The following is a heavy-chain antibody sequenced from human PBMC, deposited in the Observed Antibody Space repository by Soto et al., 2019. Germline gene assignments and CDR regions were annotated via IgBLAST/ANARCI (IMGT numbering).Heavy chain of an antibody. CDR2: IIPIFGTA. V-gene: IGHV1-69*01. D-gene: IGHD5-12*01. CDR3: ARGRWRDGYNHYYYYGMDV. Sequence: QVQLVQSGAEVKKPGSSVKVSCKASGGTFSSYAISWVRQAPGQGLEWMGGIIPIFGTANYAQKFQGRVTITADESTSTDYMELSSLRSEDTAVYYCARGRWRDGYNHYYYYGMDVWGQGTTVTVSS. J-gene: IGHJ6*02. CDR1: GGTFSSYA.